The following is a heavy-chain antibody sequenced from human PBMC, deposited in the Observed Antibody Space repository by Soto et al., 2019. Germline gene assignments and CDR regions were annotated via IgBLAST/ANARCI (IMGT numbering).Heavy chain of an antibody. CDR2: IWYDGSYR. D-gene: IGHD3-10*01. CDR1: GFPFSDHS. J-gene: IGHJ5*02. V-gene: IGHV3-33*08. Sequence: PGGPLLLSCASSGFPFSDHSMSLIRPAPGTGLEWVAGIWYDGSYRYYVDSVKGRFTVSRDNSKNTVDLEMNNLRGEDTAVYYCARISGSGHLGWFDPWGQGSLVTVSS. CDR3: ARISGSGHLGWFDP.